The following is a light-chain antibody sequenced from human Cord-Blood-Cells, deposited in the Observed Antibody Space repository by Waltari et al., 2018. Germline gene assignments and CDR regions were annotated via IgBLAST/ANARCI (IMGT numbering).Light chain of an antibody. CDR2: DVS. CDR1: SSDVGGYNY. V-gene: IGLV2-14*01. CDR3: SSYTSSSTLDVV. J-gene: IGLJ2*01. Sequence: QSALTQPASVSGSPGQSITISCTGTSSDVGGYNYVSWYQQHPGKAPKLMIYDVSNRPAWVSNRFSCCKSGNDASLTISGLQAEDEADYYCSSYTSSSTLDVVFGGGTKLTVL.